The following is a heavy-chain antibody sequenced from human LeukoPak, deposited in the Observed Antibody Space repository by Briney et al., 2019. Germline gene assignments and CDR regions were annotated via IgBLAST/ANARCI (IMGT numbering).Heavy chain of an antibody. Sequence: PSETLSLTCAVYGGSFSGYYWSWIRQPPGKGLEWIGEINHSGSTNYNPSLKSRVTISVDTSKNQFSLKLSSVTAADTAVYYCARRVGLYSSGYYSIGYWGQGTLVTVSS. CDR2: INHSGST. CDR3: ARRVGLYSSGYYSIGY. D-gene: IGHD3-22*01. CDR1: GGSFSGYY. J-gene: IGHJ4*02. V-gene: IGHV4-34*01.